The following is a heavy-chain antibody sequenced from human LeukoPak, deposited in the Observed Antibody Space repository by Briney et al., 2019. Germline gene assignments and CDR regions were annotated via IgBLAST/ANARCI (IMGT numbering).Heavy chain of an antibody. V-gene: IGHV4-34*01. D-gene: IGHD1-26*01. CDR3: AREIVGATPAHDY. CDR2: INHSGST. J-gene: IGHJ4*02. CDR1: GGSFSGYY. Sequence: PSETLSLTCAVYGGSFSGYYWSWIRQPPGKGLEWIGEINHSGSTNYNPSLKSRVTISVDTSKNQFSLKLSSVTAADTAVYYCAREIVGATPAHDYWGQGTLVTVSS.